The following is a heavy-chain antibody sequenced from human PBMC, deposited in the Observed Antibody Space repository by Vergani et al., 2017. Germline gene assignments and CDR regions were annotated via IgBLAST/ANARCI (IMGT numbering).Heavy chain of an antibody. J-gene: IGHJ4*02. CDR2: IYYSGRT. CDR3: ARSWGDFDY. Sequence: QLQLQESGPGLVKPSETLSRTCTVPGGSISSSSYYWGWIRQPPGKGLEWIGSIYYSGRTYYNPSLKSRVTISVDTSKNQVSLKLSSVTAVDTAVYYCARSWGDFDYGGQGTLVTVSS. D-gene: IGHD3-16*01. CDR1: GGSISSSSYY. V-gene: IGHV4-39*07.